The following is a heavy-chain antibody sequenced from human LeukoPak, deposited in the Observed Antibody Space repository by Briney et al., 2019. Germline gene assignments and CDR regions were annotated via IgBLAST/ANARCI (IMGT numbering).Heavy chain of an antibody. CDR1: GYTFTSYG. D-gene: IGHD3-3*01. J-gene: IGHJ4*02. CDR3: ARDPHSLYDFWSGYYYYLDY. V-gene: IGHV1-18*01. CDR2: ISAYNGNT. Sequence: ASVKVPCKASGYTFTSYGISWVRQAPVQGLEWMGWISAYNGNTNYAQKLQGRDTMTTDTSTGTAYMELRSLRSDDTAVYYCARDPHSLYDFWSGYYYYLDYWGQGTLVTVSS.